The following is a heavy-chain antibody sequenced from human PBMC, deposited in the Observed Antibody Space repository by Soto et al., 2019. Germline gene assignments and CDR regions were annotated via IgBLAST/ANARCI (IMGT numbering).Heavy chain of an antibody. CDR3: AREQCMSTSGYAGWFDP. J-gene: IGHJ5*02. CDR1: GGTFSSYA. CDR2: SIPIFGTA. D-gene: IGHD2-2*01. V-gene: IGHV1-69*12. Sequence: QVQLVQSGAEVKKPGSSVKVSCKASGGTFSSYAISWVRQAPGQGLEWMGGSIPIFGTANYAQKVQGRVTITADESTSTAYMELSSLRSEDTAVYYCAREQCMSTSGYAGWFDPWGQGTLVTVAS.